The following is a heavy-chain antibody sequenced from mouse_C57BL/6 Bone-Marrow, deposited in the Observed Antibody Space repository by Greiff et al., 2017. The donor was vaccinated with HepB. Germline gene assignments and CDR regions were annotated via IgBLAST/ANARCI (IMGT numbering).Heavy chain of an antibody. Sequence: EVMLVESGEGLVKPGGSLKLSCAASGFTFSSYAMSWVRQTPEKRLEWVAYISSGGDYIYYADTVKGRFTISRDNARNTLYLQMSSLKSEDTAMYYCTRGAGTWFAYWGQGTLVTVSA. D-gene: IGHD3-3*01. J-gene: IGHJ3*01. CDR1: GFTFSSYA. CDR2: ISSGGDYI. V-gene: IGHV5-9-1*02. CDR3: TRGAGTWFAY.